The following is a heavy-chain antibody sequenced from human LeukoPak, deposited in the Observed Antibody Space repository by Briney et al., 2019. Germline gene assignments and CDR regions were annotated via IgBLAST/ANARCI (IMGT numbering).Heavy chain of an antibody. CDR2: IYYSGST. Sequence: PSETLSLTCTVSGGSISSYYWSWIRQPPGKGLEWIGYIYYSGSTNYNPSLKSRVTISVDTSKNQFSLKLSSVTAADTAVYYCARDPGGYYDSSGYYSHVGYFDYWGQGTLVTVSS. J-gene: IGHJ4*02. CDR1: GGSISSYY. V-gene: IGHV4-59*01. D-gene: IGHD3-22*01. CDR3: ARDPGGYYDSSGYYSHVGYFDY.